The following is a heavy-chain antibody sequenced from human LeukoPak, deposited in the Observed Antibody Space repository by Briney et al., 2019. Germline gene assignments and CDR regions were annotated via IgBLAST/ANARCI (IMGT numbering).Heavy chain of an antibody. CDR3: ARGGGEDIVVVPAAYYYYYMDV. J-gene: IGHJ6*03. Sequence: ASVKVSCKASGYTFTGYYMHWVRQAPGQGLEWMGWINPNSGGTNYAQKFQGWVTMTRDTSFSTAYMELSRLRSDDTAVYYCARGGGEDIVVVPAAYYYYYMDVWGKGTTVTVSS. V-gene: IGHV1-2*04. CDR2: INPNSGGT. CDR1: GYTFTGYY. D-gene: IGHD2-2*01.